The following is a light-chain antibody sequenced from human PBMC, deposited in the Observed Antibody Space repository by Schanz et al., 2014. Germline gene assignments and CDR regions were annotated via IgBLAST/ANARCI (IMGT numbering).Light chain of an antibody. CDR1: SSDVGGYNY. V-gene: IGLV2-14*01. Sequence: QSALTQPASVSGSPGQSITISCTGTSSDVGGYNYVSWYQQHPGKAPKLMIYDVSNRPSGVSNRFSGSKSGNTASLTVSWLQAEDEAVYYCSSYAGSNIVVFGGGTKLTVL. J-gene: IGLJ2*01. CDR2: DVS. CDR3: SSYAGSNIVV.